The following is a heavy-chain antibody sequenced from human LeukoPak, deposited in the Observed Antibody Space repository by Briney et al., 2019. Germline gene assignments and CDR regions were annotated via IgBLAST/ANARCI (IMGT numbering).Heavy chain of an antibody. CDR3: AREGPRYSSGWYRYFQH. D-gene: IGHD6-19*01. CDR1: GGSISSSSYY. J-gene: IGHJ1*01. CDR2: IYYSGST. Sequence: SETLSLTCTVSGGSISSSSYYWGWIRQPPGKGLEWIGSIYYSGSTYYNPSLKSRVTISVDTSKNQFSLKLSSVTAADTAVYYCAREGPRYSSGWYRYFQHWGQGTLVTVSS. V-gene: IGHV4-39*07.